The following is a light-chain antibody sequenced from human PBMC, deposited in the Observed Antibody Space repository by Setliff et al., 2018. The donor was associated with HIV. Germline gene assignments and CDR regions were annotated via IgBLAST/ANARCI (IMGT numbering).Light chain of an antibody. Sequence: QSALTQPASVSGSPGQSITISCTGTSSDVGGYNYVSWYQQHPGKAPKLMIYEVSNRPSGVSNRCSGSKSGNTASLTISGLQAEDEADYYCSSYTSSSTLDVFGTGTKATVL. V-gene: IGLV2-14*01. CDR3: SSYTSSSTLDV. CDR2: EVS. CDR1: SSDVGGYNY. J-gene: IGLJ1*01.